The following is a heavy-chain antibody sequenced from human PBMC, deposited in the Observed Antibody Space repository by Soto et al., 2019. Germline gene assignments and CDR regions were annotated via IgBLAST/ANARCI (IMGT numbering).Heavy chain of an antibody. Sequence: EVQLVQSGTEVKKPGESLKISCKGSGYSFTSYWIGWVRQMPGKGLEWMGIIYPGDSDTRYSPSFQGQVTISADKSISTAYLQWSSLKASDTAMYYCATSGGGYCSGGTCYVAEYFQHWGQGSLVSVSS. V-gene: IGHV5-51*03. J-gene: IGHJ1*01. CDR1: GYSFTSYW. CDR3: ATSGGGYCSGGTCYVAEYFQH. CDR2: IYPGDSDT. D-gene: IGHD2-15*01.